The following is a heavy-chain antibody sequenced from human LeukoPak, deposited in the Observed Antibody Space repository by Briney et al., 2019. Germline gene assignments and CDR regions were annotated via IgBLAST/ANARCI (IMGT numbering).Heavy chain of an antibody. J-gene: IGHJ4*02. Sequence: ASVKVSCKASGYTFTSYGITWVRQAPGQGLEWMGWISAYNGNTNYAQKLQGRVTMTTDTSTSTAYMELRSLRSDDTAVYYCARGHLLVGATSCDYWGQGTLVTVSS. D-gene: IGHD1-26*01. CDR2: ISAYNGNT. CDR1: GYTFTSYG. V-gene: IGHV1-18*01. CDR3: ARGHLLVGATSCDY.